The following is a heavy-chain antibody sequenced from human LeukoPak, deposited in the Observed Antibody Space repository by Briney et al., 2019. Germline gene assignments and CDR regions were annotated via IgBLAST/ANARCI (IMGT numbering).Heavy chain of an antibody. J-gene: IGHJ4*02. D-gene: IGHD2-8*01. CDR2: ISYDGSNK. CDR3: ARGAVLRTNGVCPDY. Sequence: GRSLRLSCAASGFTFSSYAMHWIRQAPGKGLEWVAVISYDGSNKYYADSVKGRFTISRDNSKNTLYLQMNSLRAEDTAVYYCARGAVLRTNGVCPDYWGQGTLVTVSS. CDR1: GFTFSSYA. V-gene: IGHV3-30-3*01.